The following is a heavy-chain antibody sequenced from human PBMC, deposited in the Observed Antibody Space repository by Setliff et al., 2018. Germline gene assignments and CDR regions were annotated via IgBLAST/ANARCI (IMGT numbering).Heavy chain of an antibody. CDR1: GFTLTSYP. CDR2: INPDKGNR. Sequence: GASVKVSCKASGFTLTSYPIHWVRQAPGQRLEWMGWINPDKGNRKYSQRFQGRVTITRVTSASTVFLELSTLRSEDTAVYYCTRDFLGATASFDIWGQGTMVTVSS. D-gene: IGHD3-3*01. V-gene: IGHV1-3*01. J-gene: IGHJ3*02. CDR3: TRDFLGATASFDI.